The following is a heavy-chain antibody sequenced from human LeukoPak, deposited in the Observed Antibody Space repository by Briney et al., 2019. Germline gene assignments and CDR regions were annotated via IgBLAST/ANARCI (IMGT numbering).Heavy chain of an antibody. V-gene: IGHV4-34*01. CDR2: INHSGST. D-gene: IGHD3-10*01. J-gene: IGHJ4*02. CDR3: ASTPKLYYYASGSYYNRPPYYFDY. CDR1: GGSFSGYY. Sequence: PSETLSLTCAVYGGSFSGYYWSWIRQPPGKGLEWIGEINHSGSTNYNPSLKSRVTISVDTSKNQFSLKLSSVTAADTAVYYCASTPKLYYYASGSYYNRPPYYFDYWGQGTLVTVSS.